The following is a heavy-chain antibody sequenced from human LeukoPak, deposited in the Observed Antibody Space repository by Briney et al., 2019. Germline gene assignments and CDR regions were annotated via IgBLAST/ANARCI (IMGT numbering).Heavy chain of an antibody. J-gene: IGHJ4*02. CDR3: ARAGDVVVPTTNPFDS. Sequence: PGGSLRLSCAASGFTFSNYWMSWVRQAPGKGLEWVANINQDGSEKYYVDSVKGRFTVSRDNAKNSLYLQMNSLRAEDTAVYYCARAGDVVVPTTNPFDSWGQGTLVTVSS. CDR1: GFTFSNYW. V-gene: IGHV3-7*01. CDR2: INQDGSEK. D-gene: IGHD2-2*01.